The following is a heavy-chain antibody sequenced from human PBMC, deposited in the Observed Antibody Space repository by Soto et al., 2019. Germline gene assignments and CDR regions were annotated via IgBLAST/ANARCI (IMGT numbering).Heavy chain of an antibody. CDR2: ISSSGSTI. J-gene: IGHJ6*02. V-gene: IGHV3-48*03. CDR1: GFTFSSYE. Sequence: GGSLRLSCAASGFTFSSYEMNWVRQAPGKGLEWVSYISSSGSTIYYADSVKGRFTISRDNAKNSLYLQMNSLRAEDTAVYYCARAYEAAAGFHYYGMDVWGQGTTVTVSS. CDR3: ARAYEAAAGFHYYGMDV. D-gene: IGHD6-13*01.